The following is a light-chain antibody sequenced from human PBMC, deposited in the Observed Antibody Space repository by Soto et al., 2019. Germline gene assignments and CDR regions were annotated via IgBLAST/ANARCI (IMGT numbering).Light chain of an antibody. CDR3: QQFNSYPMYT. CDR1: QGISSA. CDR2: DAS. Sequence: AIQLTQSPSSLSASVGDRVTITCRASQGISSALAWYQQKPGKAPKLLIYDASSFESGFPSRFSGSGSGTDFTLTISSLQPEDFATYYCQQFNSYPMYTFGQVNKLEIK. J-gene: IGKJ2*01. V-gene: IGKV1-13*02.